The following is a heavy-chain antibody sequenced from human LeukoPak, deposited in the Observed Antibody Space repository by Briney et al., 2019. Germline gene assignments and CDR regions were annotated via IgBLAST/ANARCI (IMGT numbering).Heavy chain of an antibody. CDR3: ARLAYSNYVYYYYMDV. V-gene: IGHV4-4*09. D-gene: IGHD4-11*01. CDR2: IYTSGST. J-gene: IGHJ6*03. Sequence: SGTLSLTCTVSGGSISSYYWSWIRQPPGKGLEWIGYIYTSGSTNYNPSLKSRVTISVDTSKNQFSLKLSSVTAADTAVYYCARLAYSNYVYYYYMDVWGKETTVTVSS. CDR1: GGSISSYY.